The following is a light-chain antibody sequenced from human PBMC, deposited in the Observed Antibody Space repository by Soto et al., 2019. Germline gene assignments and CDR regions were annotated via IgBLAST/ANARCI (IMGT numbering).Light chain of an antibody. J-gene: IGKJ5*01. V-gene: IGKV3-20*01. CDR3: QQYGTSPIT. Sequence: EIVMTQSPATLSVSPGERATLSCRASRSTYSNFLAWYQQKPGQAPRPILFGASTRATGIPDRVSGSGSGTDFTLIISRLEPGDFAVEDCQQYGTSPITFGQGTRLEI. CDR1: RSTYSNF. CDR2: GAS.